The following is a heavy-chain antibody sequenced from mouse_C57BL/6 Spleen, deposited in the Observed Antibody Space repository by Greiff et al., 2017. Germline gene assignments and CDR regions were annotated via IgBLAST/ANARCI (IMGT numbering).Heavy chain of an antibody. CDR1: GYTFTSYW. D-gene: IGHD4-1*01. J-gene: IGHJ4*01. Sequence: QVQLQQPGAELVKPGASVKLSCKASGYTFTSYWMHWVKQRPGQGLEWIGMIHPNSGSTNYNEKFKSKATLTVDKSSSPAYMQLSSLTSEDSAVYYCARKRNWDGLYYAGDYWGKGTSVTV. V-gene: IGHV1-64*01. CDR3: ARKRNWDGLYYAGDY. CDR2: IHPNSGST.